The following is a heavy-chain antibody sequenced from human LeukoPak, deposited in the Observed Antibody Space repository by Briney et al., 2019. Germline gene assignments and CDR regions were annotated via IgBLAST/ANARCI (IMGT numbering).Heavy chain of an antibody. Sequence: SSQTLSLTCTVSGGSISSGDYYWSWIRQPPGKGLEWIGYIYYSGSTYYNPSHKSRVTISVDTSKNQFSLKLSSVTAADTAVYYCARDLYGGNGLDYFDYWGQGTLVTVFS. CDR2: IYYSGST. J-gene: IGHJ4*02. CDR3: ARDLYGGNGLDYFDY. CDR1: GGSISSGDYY. V-gene: IGHV4-30-4*08. D-gene: IGHD4-23*01.